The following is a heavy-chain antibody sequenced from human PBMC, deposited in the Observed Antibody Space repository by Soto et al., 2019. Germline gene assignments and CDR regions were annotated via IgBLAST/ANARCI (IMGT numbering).Heavy chain of an antibody. Sequence: QVPLVQSGGEVKKPGASVKVSCKASGYTFTTYDLSWVRQAPGQGLEWMGWISAHNGNTNYAQNLQGRVTMTTDTSTSTAYMELRSLRSDDTAVYYCARVIGYYYHMDVWGQGTTVTVSS. J-gene: IGHJ6*02. CDR3: ARVIGYYYHMDV. CDR2: ISAHNGNT. D-gene: IGHD3-22*01. V-gene: IGHV1-18*01. CDR1: GYTFTTYD.